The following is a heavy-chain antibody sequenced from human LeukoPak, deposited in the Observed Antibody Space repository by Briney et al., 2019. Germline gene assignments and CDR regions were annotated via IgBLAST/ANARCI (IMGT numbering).Heavy chain of an antibody. CDR3: ARAGDYVYYYYMDV. Sequence: ASVKVSCKASGYTFTSHYMHWVRQAPGQGLEWMGIINPSGGSTGYAQKFQGRVTMTRDTSPSAVYMELSSLRSEDTDVYYCARAGDYVYYYYMDVWGKGTTVTVSS. CDR2: INPSGGST. CDR1: GYTFTSHY. J-gene: IGHJ6*03. V-gene: IGHV1-46*03. D-gene: IGHD4-17*01.